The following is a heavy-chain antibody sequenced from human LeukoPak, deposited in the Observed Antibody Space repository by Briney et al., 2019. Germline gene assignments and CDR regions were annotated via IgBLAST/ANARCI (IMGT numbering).Heavy chain of an antibody. Sequence: SETLSLTCAVYGGSFSGYYWSWIRQPPGKGLEWIGEINHSGSTNYNPSLKSRVTISVDTSKNQFSLKLSSVTAADTAVYYCARYIAVAGPYYFDYWGQGTLVTVSS. D-gene: IGHD6-19*01. CDR3: ARYIAVAGPYYFDY. CDR2: INHSGST. V-gene: IGHV4-34*01. J-gene: IGHJ4*02. CDR1: GGSFSGYY.